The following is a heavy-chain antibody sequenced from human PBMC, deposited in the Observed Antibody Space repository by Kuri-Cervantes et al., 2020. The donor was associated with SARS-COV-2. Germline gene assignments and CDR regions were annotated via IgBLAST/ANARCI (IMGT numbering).Heavy chain of an antibody. D-gene: IGHD6-6*01. V-gene: IGHV4-30-2*01. Sequence: LRLSCTVSGGSISSGGYYRSWIRQPPGKGLEWIGYIYHSGSTYYNPSLKSRVTISVDRSKNQFSLKLSSVTAADTAVYYCARETSTYSSSIDYWGQGTLVTVSS. CDR2: IYHSGST. CDR3: ARETSTYSSSIDY. J-gene: IGHJ4*02. CDR1: GGSISSGGYY.